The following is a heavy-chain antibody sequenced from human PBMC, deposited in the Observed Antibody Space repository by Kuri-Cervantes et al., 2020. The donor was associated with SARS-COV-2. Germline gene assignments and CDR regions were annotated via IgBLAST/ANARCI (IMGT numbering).Heavy chain of an antibody. Sequence: GESLKISCAASGFTFSTYRMNWVRQAPGKGLEWVSSISSSANFIYYADSVQGRFTISRDNSKNTLYLQMNSLRAEDTAVYYCAKGGYCSSTSCSPRWFDPWGQGTLVTVSS. CDR3: AKGGYCSSTSCSPRWFDP. J-gene: IGHJ5*02. CDR1: GFTFSTYR. CDR2: ISSSANFI. V-gene: IGHV3-21*01. D-gene: IGHD2-2*01.